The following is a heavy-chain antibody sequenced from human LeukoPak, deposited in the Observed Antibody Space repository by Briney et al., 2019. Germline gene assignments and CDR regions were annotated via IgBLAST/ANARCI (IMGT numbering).Heavy chain of an antibody. CDR1: GGSISSYY. Sequence: SETLSLTCTVSGGSISSYYWSWIRQPPGKGLEWIGYIYYSGSTNYNPSLKSRVTISVDTSKNQFSLELSSVTAADTAVYYCARHFHRPVTIFGVAPENYFDYWGQGTLVTVSS. CDR3: ARHFHRPVTIFGVAPENYFDY. V-gene: IGHV4-59*08. D-gene: IGHD3-3*01. CDR2: IYYSGST. J-gene: IGHJ4*02.